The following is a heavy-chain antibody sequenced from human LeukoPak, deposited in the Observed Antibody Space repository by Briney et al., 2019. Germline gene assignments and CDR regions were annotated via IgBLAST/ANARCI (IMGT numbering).Heavy chain of an antibody. CDR3: ARGGQYYYDSSGYPDFDY. V-gene: IGHV3-21*01. CDR2: ISSSSSYI. J-gene: IGHJ4*02. CDR1: GFTFSSYS. Sequence: SGGSLRLSCAASGFTFSSYSMNWVRQAPGKGLEWVSSISSSSSYIYYADSVKGRFTISRDNAENTLYLQMNSLRAEDTAVYYCARGGQYYYDSSGYPDFDYWGQGTLVTVSS. D-gene: IGHD3-22*01.